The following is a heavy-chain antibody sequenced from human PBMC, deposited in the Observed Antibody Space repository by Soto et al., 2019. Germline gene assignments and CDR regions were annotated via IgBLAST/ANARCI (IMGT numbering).Heavy chain of an antibody. CDR2: IFYSGNT. J-gene: IGHJ2*01. V-gene: IGHV4-30-4*01. D-gene: IGHD3-22*01. Sequence: QVQLQESGPGLVKPSPTLSLTCSVSGGYISSGDHYWSWIRQPPGKGLECIGYIFYSGNTYYNPSLTSRVNISVDTSKIQFSLNLNYVTAANTDVYYCARATSYYDSSGYFYWYIDLWGLGNLVTVSS. CDR1: GGYISSGDHY. CDR3: ARATSYYDSSGYFYWYIDL.